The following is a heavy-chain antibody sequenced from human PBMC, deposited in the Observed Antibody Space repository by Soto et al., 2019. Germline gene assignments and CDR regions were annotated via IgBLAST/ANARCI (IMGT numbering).Heavy chain of an antibody. CDR3: VKDGGRYSSGWYLTYYYYGMDV. CDR2: ISSNGGST. D-gene: IGHD6-19*01. J-gene: IGHJ6*02. V-gene: IGHV3-64D*06. CDR1: GFTFSSYA. Sequence: SGGSLRLSCSASGFTFSSYAMHWVRQAPGKGLEYVSAISSNGGSTYYADSVKGRFTISRDNSKNTLYLQMSSLRAEDTAVYYCVKDGGRYSSGWYLTYYYYGMDVWGQGTTVTVSS.